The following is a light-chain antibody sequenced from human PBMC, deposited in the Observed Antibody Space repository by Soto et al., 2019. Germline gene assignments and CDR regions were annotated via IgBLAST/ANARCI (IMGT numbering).Light chain of an antibody. J-gene: IGLJ1*01. V-gene: IGLV2-14*01. CDR1: SSDVGGYEY. CDR2: EVI. CDR3: SSYRTGGSYV. Sequence: QSALTQPASVSGSPGQSITISCTGTSSDVGGYEYVSWYQQYPGKAPKLMIYEVIDRPAGAPRRFSGSKSGNTASLTITGLQADDEAEYYCSSYRTGGSYVFGTGTKLTVL.